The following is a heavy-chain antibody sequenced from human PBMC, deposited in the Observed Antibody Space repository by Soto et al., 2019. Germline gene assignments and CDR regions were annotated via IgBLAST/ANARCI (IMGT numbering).Heavy chain of an antibody. CDR2: IYYSGST. CDR1: GGSISSYY. J-gene: IGHJ4*02. D-gene: IGHD2-2*01. CDR3: ARSGGDQLPAVEGNFDY. Sequence: QVQLQESGPGLVKPSESLSLTCTVSGGSISSYYWSWIRQPPGKGLEWIGYIYYSGSTNYNPSLTSRVTISVDTSKNQFSLKLSSVTAADTAVYYCARSGGDQLPAVEGNFDYWGQGTLVTVSS. V-gene: IGHV4-59*01.